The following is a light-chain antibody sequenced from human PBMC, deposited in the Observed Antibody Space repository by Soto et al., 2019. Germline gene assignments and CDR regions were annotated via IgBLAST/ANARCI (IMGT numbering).Light chain of an antibody. Sequence: EIVLTQSPGTLSLSPGERVTLYCKASQRVSNSYLAWYQQRPGQAPRLLIYAASSRAMGVPDRFTGSGSGTDFTLTINRLEPEDFAVYYCQHYGRSPTFGPGTKVDIK. J-gene: IGKJ1*01. V-gene: IGKV3-20*01. CDR3: QHYGRSPT. CDR1: QRVSNSY. CDR2: AAS.